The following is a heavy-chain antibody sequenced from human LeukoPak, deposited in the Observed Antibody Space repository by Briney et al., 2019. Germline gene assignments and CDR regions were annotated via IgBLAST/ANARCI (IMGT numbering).Heavy chain of an antibody. V-gene: IGHV1-8*01. Sequence: ASVKVSCKASGYTFTSYDINWVRQATGQGLEWKGWMNPNSGNTGYAQKFQGRVTMTRNTSISTAYMELSSLRSEDTAVYYCARGLQAAGTGFWFDPWGQGTLVTVSS. CDR3: ARGLQAAGTGFWFDP. J-gene: IGHJ5*02. CDR1: GYTFTSYD. D-gene: IGHD6-13*01. CDR2: MNPNSGNT.